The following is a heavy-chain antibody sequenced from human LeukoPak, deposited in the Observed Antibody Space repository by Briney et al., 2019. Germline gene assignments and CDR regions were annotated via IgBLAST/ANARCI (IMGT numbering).Heavy chain of an antibody. CDR1: GDSVSSNSAA. V-gene: IGHV6-1*01. D-gene: IGHD1-7*01. CDR3: ARDLHELELYYFDS. Sequence: SQTLSLTCAISGDSVSSNSAAWSWISQSPSRGLEWLGRTYYRSKWFNDYALSVKRRMTINPGTSKNQFSLQLNSVTPEDTAVYYCARDLHELELYYFDSWGQGTLVIVSS. J-gene: IGHJ4*02. CDR2: TYYRSKWFN.